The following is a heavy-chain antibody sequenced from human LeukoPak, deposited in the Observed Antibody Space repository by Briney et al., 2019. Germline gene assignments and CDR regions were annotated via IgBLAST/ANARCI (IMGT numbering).Heavy chain of an antibody. Sequence: ASVKVSCKASGYTFTSYGISWVRQAPGQGLEWMGWISAYNGNTNYAQKLQGRVTMTTDTSTSTAYMELRSLRSDDTAVYYCARSYDILTGYYAAFDYWGQGTLVTVSS. D-gene: IGHD3-9*01. CDR3: ARSYDILTGYYAAFDY. V-gene: IGHV1-18*01. CDR1: GYTFTSYG. J-gene: IGHJ4*02. CDR2: ISAYNGNT.